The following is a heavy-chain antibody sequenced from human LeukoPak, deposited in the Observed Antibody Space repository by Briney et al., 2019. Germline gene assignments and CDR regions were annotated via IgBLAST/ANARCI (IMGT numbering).Heavy chain of an antibody. Sequence: ASVTVSCKASGYTFTSYDINWVRQATGQGLEWLGWMNPNSGNTGYAQKFQGRVTMTRNTSISTAYMELSSLRSEDTAVYYCARETSSSPTLYYGSGSYSYWGQGTLVTVSS. CDR3: ARETSSSPTLYYGSGSYSY. V-gene: IGHV1-8*01. CDR1: GYTFTSYD. D-gene: IGHD3-10*01. CDR2: MNPNSGNT. J-gene: IGHJ4*02.